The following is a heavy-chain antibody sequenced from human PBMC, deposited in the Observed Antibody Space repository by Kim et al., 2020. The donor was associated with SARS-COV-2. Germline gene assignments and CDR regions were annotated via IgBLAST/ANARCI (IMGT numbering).Heavy chain of an antibody. CDR2: IYHSGST. D-gene: IGHD5-12*01. CDR1: GYSISSGYY. Sequence: SETLSLTCTVSGYSISSGYYWGWIRQPPGKGLEWIGSIYHSGSTYYNPSLKSRVTISVDTSKNQFSLKLSSVTAADTAVYYCATVGGLSGWLHEDYWGQGTLVTVSS. CDR3: ATVGGLSGWLHEDY. V-gene: IGHV4-38-2*02. J-gene: IGHJ4*02.